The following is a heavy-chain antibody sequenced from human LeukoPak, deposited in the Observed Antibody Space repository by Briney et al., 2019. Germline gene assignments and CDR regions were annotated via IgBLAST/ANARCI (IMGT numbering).Heavy chain of an antibody. Sequence: GGSLRLSCAASGITFSNYGMNWVRQAPGKGLDWVSFISSTSSTIYYADSVKGRFTISRDNSKNTLYLQMNSLRAEDTAVYYCVSNYVLDPFDYWGQGTLVTVSS. CDR2: ISSTSSTI. CDR3: VSNYVLDPFDY. CDR1: GITFSNYG. J-gene: IGHJ4*02. D-gene: IGHD3/OR15-3a*01. V-gene: IGHV3-48*01.